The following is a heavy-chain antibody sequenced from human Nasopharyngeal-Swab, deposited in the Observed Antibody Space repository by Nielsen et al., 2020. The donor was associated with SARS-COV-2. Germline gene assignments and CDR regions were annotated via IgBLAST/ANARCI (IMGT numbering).Heavy chain of an antibody. CDR3: ARGRIAVAGNYFDY. CDR2: IYHSGST. Sequence: SETLSLTCTVSGYPISSGYYWGWIRQPPGKGLEWIGSIYHSGSTYYNPSLKSRVTISVDTSKNQFSLKLSSVTAADTAVYYCARGRIAVAGNYFDYWGQGTLVTVSS. D-gene: IGHD6-19*01. J-gene: IGHJ4*02. V-gene: IGHV4-38-2*02. CDR1: GYPISSGYY.